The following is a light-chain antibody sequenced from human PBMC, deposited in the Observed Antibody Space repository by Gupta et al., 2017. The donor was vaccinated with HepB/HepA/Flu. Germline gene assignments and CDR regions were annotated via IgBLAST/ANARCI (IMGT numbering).Light chain of an antibody. Sequence: EIVMTQSPATLSVSPGERATLSCRASQSVRSNLAWYKQKPGQAPRLLIYGASTRDTGIPARFSGSGSGKEFTLTISSRQSEDFAVYYCQQDNNWPPITFGQGTRLEIK. V-gene: IGKV3-15*01. CDR2: GAS. CDR1: QSVRSN. CDR3: QQDNNWPPIT. J-gene: IGKJ5*01.